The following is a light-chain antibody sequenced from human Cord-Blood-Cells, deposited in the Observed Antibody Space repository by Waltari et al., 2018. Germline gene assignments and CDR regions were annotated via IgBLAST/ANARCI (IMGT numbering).Light chain of an antibody. CDR1: TRQVGGYNY. CDR2: DVS. V-gene: IGLV2-11*01. J-gene: IGLJ3*02. Sequence: QSALTQPRPVSRSPGQSVTISCTATTRQVGGYNYVSWYQPHPGNAPKLMIYDVSKRPSGVPDRFSGSKSGNTASLTISGLQAEDEADYYCCSYAGSYTWVFGGGTKLTVL. CDR3: CSYAGSYTWV.